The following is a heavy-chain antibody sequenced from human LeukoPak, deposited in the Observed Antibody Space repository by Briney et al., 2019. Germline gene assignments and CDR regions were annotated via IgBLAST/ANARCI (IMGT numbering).Heavy chain of an antibody. V-gene: IGHV5-10-1*01. CDR2: IDPSDSYT. J-gene: IGHJ4*02. D-gene: IGHD3-10*01. CDR3: ARHLYGSVTYNVDY. CDR1: GYSFTTYW. Sequence: GASLKISCKGSGYSFTTYWITWVRQMPGKGLEWMGTIDPSDSYTNYSPSFQGHVSISVDKSISTVYLQWSSLKASDTAMYYCARHLYGSVTYNVDYWGQGTLVTVSS.